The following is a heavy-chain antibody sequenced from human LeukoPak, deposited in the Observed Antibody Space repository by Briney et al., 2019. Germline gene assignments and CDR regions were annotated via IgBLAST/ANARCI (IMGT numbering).Heavy chain of an antibody. CDR3: ARGLVGNFWSGYYTGPHTLYYFDY. Sequence: SETLSLTCTVSGGSISGYYWNLIRQPPGKGLEWIGYVHYTGTTNYSPSLKSRVTISVDTSKNQFSLTLSSVTAADTAVYYCARGLVGNFWSGYYTGPHTLYYFDYWGQGTLVTVSS. D-gene: IGHD3-3*01. CDR1: GGSISGYY. V-gene: IGHV4-59*12. J-gene: IGHJ4*02. CDR2: VHYTGTT.